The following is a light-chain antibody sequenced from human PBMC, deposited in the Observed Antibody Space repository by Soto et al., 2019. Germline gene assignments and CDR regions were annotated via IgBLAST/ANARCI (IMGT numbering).Light chain of an antibody. CDR1: QSVSSY. Sequence: IVLTQSPATLSFSPWERSTLSFRASQSVSSYLAWYQQKPGQAPRLLIYDASNRATGIPARFSGSGSGTDFTLTISSVQPEDSATYYCQQYKTHWTFGPGTKVDNK. V-gene: IGKV3-11*01. J-gene: IGKJ1*01. CDR3: QQYKTHWT. CDR2: DAS.